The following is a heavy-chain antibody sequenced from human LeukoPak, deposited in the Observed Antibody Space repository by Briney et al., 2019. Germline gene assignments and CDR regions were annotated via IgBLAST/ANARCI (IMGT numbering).Heavy chain of an antibody. CDR2: IYISGST. J-gene: IGHJ5*02. CDR1: GGSISSYY. Sequence: PSETLSLTCTVSGGSISSYYWSWIRQPAGKGLEWIGRIYISGSTNYNPSLKSRVTMSVDTSKNQFSLKLSSVTAADTAVYYCARDQDTAMGCWFDPWGQGTLVTVSS. CDR3: ARDQDTAMGCWFDP. D-gene: IGHD5-18*01. V-gene: IGHV4-4*07.